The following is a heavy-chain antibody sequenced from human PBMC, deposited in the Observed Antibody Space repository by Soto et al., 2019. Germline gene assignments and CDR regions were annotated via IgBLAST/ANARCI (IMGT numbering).Heavy chain of an antibody. V-gene: IGHV4-34*01. D-gene: IGHD3-10*01. CDR2: INHSGST. Sequence: QVQLQQWGAGLLKPSETLFLTCAVYGGSFSGYYWSWIRQPPGKVLEWIGEINHSGSTNYNPTLKSRVTKSVKTSKDQFSLKLRAVTAGDTAVYYCAGPGHGSGSYYKGQFDYWGQGTLVTVSS. CDR3: AGPGHGSGSYYKGQFDY. J-gene: IGHJ4*02. CDR1: GGSFSGYY.